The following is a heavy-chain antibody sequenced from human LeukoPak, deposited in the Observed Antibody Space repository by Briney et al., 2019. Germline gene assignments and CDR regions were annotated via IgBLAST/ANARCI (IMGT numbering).Heavy chain of an antibody. V-gene: IGHV4-4*07. J-gene: IGHJ4*02. CDR2: IYTSGST. CDR3: AREPTYYYDSSGSETSFDY. D-gene: IGHD3-22*01. Sequence: PSETLSLTCTVSGGSISSYYWSWIRQPAGKGLEWIGRIYTSGSTNYNPALKSRVTISVDKSKNQFSLKLISVTDADTAVYYCAREPTYYYDSSGSETSFDYWGQGTLVTVSS. CDR1: GGSISSYY.